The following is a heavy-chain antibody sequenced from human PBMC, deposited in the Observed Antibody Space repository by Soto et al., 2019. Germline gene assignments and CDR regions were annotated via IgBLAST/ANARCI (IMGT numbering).Heavy chain of an antibody. D-gene: IGHD3-10*01. J-gene: IGHJ6*02. Sequence: PGEYLKISCKGSGYSFTSYWIGWVRQLPGKGLEWMGMIYPGDSDTRYSPSFQGQVTISADKSISTAYLQWSSLKASDTAMYYCARGPQYYYGSGRFGYGMDVWGQGTTVTVSS. V-gene: IGHV5-51*01. CDR1: GYSFTSYW. CDR2: IYPGDSDT. CDR3: ARGPQYYYGSGRFGYGMDV.